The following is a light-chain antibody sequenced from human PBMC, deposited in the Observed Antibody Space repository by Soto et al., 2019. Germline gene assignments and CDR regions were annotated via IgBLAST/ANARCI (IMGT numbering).Light chain of an antibody. J-gene: IGLJ2*01. V-gene: IGLV2-14*01. Sequence: QSALTQPASVSGSPAQSITISCTGTSSDVGGYNYVSGYPQHPGKAPTLMIYDVSNRPSGVSNRFSGSKSGNTASLTISGLQDEDEADYYCSSYTSSSTGHVVFGGGTKLTVL. CDR3: SSYTSSSTGHVV. CDR2: DVS. CDR1: SSDVGGYNY.